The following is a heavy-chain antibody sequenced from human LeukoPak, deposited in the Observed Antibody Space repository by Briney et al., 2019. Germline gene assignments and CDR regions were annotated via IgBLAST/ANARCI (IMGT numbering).Heavy chain of an antibody. J-gene: IGHJ4*02. CDR3: ATGEPKSY. V-gene: IGHV3-30-3*01. D-gene: IGHD1-14*01. Sequence: GRSLRLSCAASGLIFSNYAMHWVRQAPGKGLEWVAVISKDGSSKYCADSEQGRFTISRDNSKNTLYLQMNSLRAEDTAVYYCATGEPKSYWGQGTLVTVSS. CDR1: GLIFSNYA. CDR2: ISKDGSSK.